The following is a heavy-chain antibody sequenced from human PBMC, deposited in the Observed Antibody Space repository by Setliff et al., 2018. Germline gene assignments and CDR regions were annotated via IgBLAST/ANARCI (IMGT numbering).Heavy chain of an antibody. V-gene: IGHV4-39*01. J-gene: IGHJ4*02. Sequence: PSETLSLTCRVSGGSISSGNYYWGLIRQPPGKGLDWIGTVDRSGNTFYNPSLRSRVTISVDTSKNQIFLKLTSVSAADTAVYYCARRDSTSYYGYSFDFWGRGTLVTVSS. CDR2: VDRSGNT. D-gene: IGHD3-22*01. CDR3: ARRDSTSYYGYSFDF. CDR1: GGSISSGNYY.